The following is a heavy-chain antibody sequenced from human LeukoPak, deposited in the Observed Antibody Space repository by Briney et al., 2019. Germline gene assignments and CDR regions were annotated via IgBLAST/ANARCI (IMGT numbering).Heavy chain of an antibody. J-gene: IGHJ5*02. CDR1: GGSISSYY. CDR3: AREGQYGDYARFDP. V-gene: IGHV4-59*01. CDR2: IYYSGST. D-gene: IGHD4-17*01. Sequence: SETLSLTCTVSGGSISSYYWSWIRQPPGKGLEWIGYIYYSGSTNYNPSLKSRVTISVGTSKNQFSLKLSSVTAADTAVYYCAREGQYGDYARFDPWGQGTLVTVSS.